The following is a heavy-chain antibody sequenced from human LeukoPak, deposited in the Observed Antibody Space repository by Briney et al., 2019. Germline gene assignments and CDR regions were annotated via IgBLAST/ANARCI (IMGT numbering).Heavy chain of an antibody. CDR3: ARLTLTGVGGRGWFDS. D-gene: IGHD3-3*01. J-gene: IGHJ5*01. CDR2: LPYDENVADRGIP. CDR1: GDSITNSGWS. V-gene: IGHV4-39*02. Sequence: PSETLSLTCFVSGDSITNSGWSWGWVRQPPGKGLEWLGTLPYDENVADRGIPSYNPSLTSRVTISADTSKNHLSLTVNSVTAADTASYYCARLTLTGVGGRGWFDSWGQGALVIVSS.